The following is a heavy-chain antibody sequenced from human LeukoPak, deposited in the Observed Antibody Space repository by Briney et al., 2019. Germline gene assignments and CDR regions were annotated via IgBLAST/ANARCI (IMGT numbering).Heavy chain of an antibody. Sequence: SETLSLTCTVSGGSISSGGYYWSWIRQHPGKGLEWIGYIYYSGSTYYNPSLKSRVTISVDTSKNQFSLKLSSVTAADTAVYYCARAPPTHCSGGSCYSAVFDYWGQGTLVTVSS. CDR1: GGSISSGGYY. D-gene: IGHD2-15*01. J-gene: IGHJ4*02. V-gene: IGHV4-30-4*08. CDR3: ARAPPTHCSGGSCYSAVFDY. CDR2: IYYSGST.